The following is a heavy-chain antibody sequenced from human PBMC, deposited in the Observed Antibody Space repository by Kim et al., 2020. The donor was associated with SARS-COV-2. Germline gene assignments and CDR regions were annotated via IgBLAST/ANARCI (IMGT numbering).Heavy chain of an antibody. Sequence: ASVKVSCKASGYTFTSYYMHWVRQAPGQGLEWMGIINPSGDSTSYAQKFQGRVTMTRDTSTSTVYMELSSLRSEDTAVYYCARELVWGGMYYYDSSGYTTNSEHPSGWFDPWGQGTLVTVSS. V-gene: IGHV1-46*01. D-gene: IGHD3-22*01. CDR2: INPSGDST. J-gene: IGHJ5*02. CDR3: ARELVWGGMYYYDSSGYTTNSEHPSGWFDP. CDR1: GYTFTSYY.